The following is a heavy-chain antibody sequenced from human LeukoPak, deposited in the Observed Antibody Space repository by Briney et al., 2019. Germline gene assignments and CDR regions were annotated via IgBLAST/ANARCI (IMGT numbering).Heavy chain of an antibody. D-gene: IGHD7-27*01. V-gene: IGHV1-2*02. J-gene: IGHJ4*02. CDR1: GYTLTYNN. Sequence: ASVKVSCKASGYTLTYNNISWVRQAPGQGLEWVGWIRPKSGDIHYAQTFYGRVTLTRDTSINTAYMELTGLTSDDTGVYYCTRDHNWGPDYWGQGTLIIVSS. CDR3: TRDHNWGPDY. CDR2: IRPKSGDI.